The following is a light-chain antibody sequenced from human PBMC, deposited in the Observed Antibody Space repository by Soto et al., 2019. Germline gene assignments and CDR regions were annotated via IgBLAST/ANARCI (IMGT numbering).Light chain of an antibody. CDR3: QVWDDGSDHVV. CDR2: FDG. Sequence: SYELTQPPSVSVAPGKTASISCGGNNIGSKSVHWYQQKPGQAPVLVIYFDGDRPSGIPERLSGSNSGNTATLTISRVEAGDEAEYYCQVWDDGSDHVVFGGGTKLTVL. J-gene: IGLJ3*02. CDR1: NIGSKS. V-gene: IGLV3-21*04.